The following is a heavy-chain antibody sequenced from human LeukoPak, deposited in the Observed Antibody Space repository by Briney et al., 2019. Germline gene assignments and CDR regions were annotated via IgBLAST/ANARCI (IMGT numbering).Heavy chain of an antibody. Sequence: GESLRISCKASGYSLTSYWIGWVRQMPGKGLEWMGIIYPGDSDTRCSPSFQGQVTISADKSISTAYLQWSSLKASNTAMYYCARQHDFWSGYDWFDPWGQGTLVTVSS. CDR2: IYPGDSDT. CDR3: ARQHDFWSGYDWFDP. D-gene: IGHD3-3*01. V-gene: IGHV5-51*01. J-gene: IGHJ5*02. CDR1: GYSLTSYW.